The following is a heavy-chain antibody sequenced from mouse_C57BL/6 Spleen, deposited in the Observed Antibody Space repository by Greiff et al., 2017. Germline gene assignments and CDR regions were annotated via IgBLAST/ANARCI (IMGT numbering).Heavy chain of an antibody. CDR3: ARSSIGFAY. CDR1: GYTFTSYW. D-gene: IGHD2-10*02. V-gene: IGHV1-69*01. Sequence: QVQLQQPGAELVMPGASVKLSCKASGYTFTSYWMHWVKQRPGQGLEWIGEIDPSGSYTNYNQKFKGKSTLTVDKSSSTAYMQLSSLTSEDSAVYYCARSSIGFAYWGQGTLVTVSA. CDR2: IDPSGSYT. J-gene: IGHJ3*01.